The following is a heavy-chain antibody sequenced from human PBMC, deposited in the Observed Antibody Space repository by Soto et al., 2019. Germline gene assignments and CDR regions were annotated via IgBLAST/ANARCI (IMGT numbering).Heavy chain of an antibody. CDR1: GYTFTCYG. CDR2: ISAYNGNT. J-gene: IGHJ4*02. Sequence: GSSVKASCKASGYTFTCYGISWVRQATGQGLEWMGWISAYNGNTNDAQKLQGRVTMTTDTSTSTAYMELRSLRSDDTAVYYCAREIIGTTVTDYWGQGTLVTVSS. CDR3: AREIIGTTVTDY. V-gene: IGHV1-18*01. D-gene: IGHD4-17*01.